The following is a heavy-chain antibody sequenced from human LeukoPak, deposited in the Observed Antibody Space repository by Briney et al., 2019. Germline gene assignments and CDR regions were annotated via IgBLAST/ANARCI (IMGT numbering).Heavy chain of an antibody. CDR2: IKSKTDGGTT. CDR1: GFTFSNAW. J-gene: IGHJ4*02. D-gene: IGHD1-1*01. CDR3: TTALSGWNDADY. Sequence: GGSLRLSCEASGFTFSNAWMSWVRQAPGKGLEWVCRIKSKTDGGTTDYAAPVKGRFTISRDDSKNTLYLQMNSLKTEDTAVYYCTTALSGWNDADYWGQGTLVTVSS. V-gene: IGHV3-15*01.